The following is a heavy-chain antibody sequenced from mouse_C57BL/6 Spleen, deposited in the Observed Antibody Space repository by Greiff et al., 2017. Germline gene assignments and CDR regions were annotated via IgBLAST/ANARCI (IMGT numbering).Heavy chain of an antibody. Sequence: QVQLQQPGAELVKPGASVKLSCKASGYTFTSYWMHWVKQRPGQGLEWIGMIHPNSGSTNYNEKFKSKATLTVDKSSSTAYMQLSSLTSEDSAVYYCARKVYDYAMDYWGQGTSVTVSS. CDR2: IHPNSGST. V-gene: IGHV1-64*01. D-gene: IGHD2-3*01. CDR1: GYTFTSYW. J-gene: IGHJ4*01. CDR3: ARKVYDYAMDY.